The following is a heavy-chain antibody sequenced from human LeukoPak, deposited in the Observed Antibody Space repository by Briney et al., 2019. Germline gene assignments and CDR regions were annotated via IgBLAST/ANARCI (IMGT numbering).Heavy chain of an antibody. J-gene: IGHJ4*02. CDR2: ISGSGGST. V-gene: IGHV3-23*01. CDR1: GITFSSHA. Sequence: HLGGSLRLSCAASGITFSSHAMSWVRQAPGKGLGWVSVISGSGGSTYYADSVKGRFTISRDNSKDTIDLQMNTLIAVDTAVYYCAKHYWEWSRVNWGQRTLVTVSS. D-gene: IGHD3-3*01. CDR3: AKHYWEWSRVN.